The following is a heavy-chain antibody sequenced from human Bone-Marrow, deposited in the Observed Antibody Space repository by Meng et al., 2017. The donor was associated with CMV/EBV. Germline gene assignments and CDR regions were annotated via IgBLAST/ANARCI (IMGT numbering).Heavy chain of an antibody. CDR1: GFTFSSYG. V-gene: IGHV3-30*02. D-gene: IGHD6-6*01. CDR2: IRYDGSNK. CDR3: AKDTYSSSTYGLDV. J-gene: IGHJ6*02. Sequence: GGSLRLSCAASGFTFSSYGMHWVRQAPGKGLEWVAFIRYDGSNKYYADSVKGRFTISRDNSKNTLYLEMNSLRAEDTAVYYCAKDTYSSSTYGLDVWGQGTTVTVSS.